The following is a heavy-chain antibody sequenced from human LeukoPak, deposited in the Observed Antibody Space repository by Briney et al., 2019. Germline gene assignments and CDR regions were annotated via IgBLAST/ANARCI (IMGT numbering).Heavy chain of an antibody. D-gene: IGHD6-19*01. V-gene: IGHV3-33*06. Sequence: PGRSLRLSCAASGFTFSSYGMHWVRHAPGKGLEWVAVIWYDGSNKYYADSVKGRFTISRDNSKNTLYLQMNSLRAEDTAVYYCAKDRGSSGWYDYWGQGTLVTVSS. CDR2: IWYDGSNK. CDR1: GFTFSSYG. CDR3: AKDRGSSGWYDY. J-gene: IGHJ4*02.